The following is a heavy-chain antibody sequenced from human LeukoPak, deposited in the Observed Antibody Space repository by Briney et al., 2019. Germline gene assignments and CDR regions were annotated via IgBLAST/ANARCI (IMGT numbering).Heavy chain of an antibody. Sequence: ASMKVSCKASGYTFTAYYIHWVRQAPGQGLEWMGWINPNSGGTNYAQKFQGRVTMTRDTSISTAYMDLSRLTSDDTAMYYCARALGDYGNNRVYYFDYWGQGTPVTVSS. V-gene: IGHV1-2*02. CDR2: INPNSGGT. CDR3: ARALGDYGNNRVYYFDY. CDR1: GYTFTAYY. J-gene: IGHJ4*02. D-gene: IGHD4-17*01.